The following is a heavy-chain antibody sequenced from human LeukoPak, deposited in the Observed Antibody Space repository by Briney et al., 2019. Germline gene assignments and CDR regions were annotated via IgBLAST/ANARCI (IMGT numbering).Heavy chain of an antibody. CDR1: EFTFSPYL. CDR3: VRGATWGSNAFDI. J-gene: IGHJ3*02. D-gene: IGHD7-27*01. V-gene: IGHV3-74*01. CDR2: LAGDGRTT. Sequence: GGSLRLSCEASEFTFSPYLMHWVHQPPGQGLVWVSRLAGDGRTTSYADSVKGRFTISRDDAKNTLYLQMSSLRAEDTAVYYCVRGATWGSNAFDIWGQGTMVTVSS.